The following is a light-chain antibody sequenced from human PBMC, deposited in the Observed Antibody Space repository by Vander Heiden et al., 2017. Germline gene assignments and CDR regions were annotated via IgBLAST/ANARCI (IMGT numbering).Light chain of an antibody. CDR3: VLYMGSGIRV. V-gene: IGLV8-61*01. CDR2: STN. Sequence: QTVVPQEPSFSVSPGGPVPPPCGFSSVSVSTSSYPHRYPHTPGQAPRTLIYSTNPRSSGVPDRFSGSILGNKAALTITGAEADDESDYYCVLYMGSGIRVFGGGTKLTVL. J-gene: IGLJ3*02. CDR1: SVSVSTSSY.